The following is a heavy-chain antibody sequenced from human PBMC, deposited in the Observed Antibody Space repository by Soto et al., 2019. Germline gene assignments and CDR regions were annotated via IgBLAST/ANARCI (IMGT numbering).Heavy chain of an antibody. Sequence: GGSLRLSCAASGFTFSSYWMSWVRQAPGKGLEWVANIKQDGSEKYYVDSVKGRFTISRDNAKNSLYLQMNSLRAEDTAVYYCARDRYYDYVWGSYRYTGAFDIWGQGTMVTVSS. J-gene: IGHJ3*02. CDR3: ARDRYYDYVWGSYRYTGAFDI. D-gene: IGHD3-16*02. CDR1: GFTFSSYW. V-gene: IGHV3-7*03. CDR2: IKQDGSEK.